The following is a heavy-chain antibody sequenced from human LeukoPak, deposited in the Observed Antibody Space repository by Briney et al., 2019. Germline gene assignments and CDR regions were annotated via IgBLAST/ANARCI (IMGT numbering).Heavy chain of an antibody. CDR1: GCTFSSYG. J-gene: IGHJ4*02. Sequence: GGSLILACAASGCTFSSYGMHWVRQAPGKGLEWVAFIRYDGSNKYYADSVKGRFTISRDNSKNTLYLQMNSLRAEDTAVYYCAKDLKRYSSGWYDYWGQGTLVTVSS. D-gene: IGHD6-19*01. CDR3: AKDLKRYSSGWYDY. V-gene: IGHV3-30*02. CDR2: IRYDGSNK.